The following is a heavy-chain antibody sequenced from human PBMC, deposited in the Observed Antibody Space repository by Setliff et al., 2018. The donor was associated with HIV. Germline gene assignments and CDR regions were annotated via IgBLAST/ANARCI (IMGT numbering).Heavy chain of an antibody. Sequence: ASVKVSCKASGYTFTSYGISWVRQAPGQGLEWMGWISAYNGNTNYAQKLQGRVTMTTDTSTSTAYMELRSLRSDDTAVYYCARGRSSGWYAGRSYYYYMDVWGKGTTVTVS. CDR1: GYTFTSYG. J-gene: IGHJ6*03. D-gene: IGHD6-19*01. CDR3: ARGRSSGWYAGRSYYYYMDV. V-gene: IGHV1-18*01. CDR2: ISAYNGNT.